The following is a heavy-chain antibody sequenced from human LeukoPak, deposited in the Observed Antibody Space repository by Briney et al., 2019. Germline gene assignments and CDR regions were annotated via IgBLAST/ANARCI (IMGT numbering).Heavy chain of an antibody. CDR2: INPNSGGT. Sequence: ASVKVSCKASGYTFTGYYMHWVRQAPGQGLEWMGWINPNSGGTNYAQKFQGRVTMTRDTSISTAYMELSRLRSDDTAVYYCARDPILRYFDWLLYFDYWGQGTLVTVSS. J-gene: IGHJ4*02. V-gene: IGHV1-2*02. CDR1: GYTFTGYY. D-gene: IGHD3-9*01. CDR3: ARDPILRYFDWLLYFDY.